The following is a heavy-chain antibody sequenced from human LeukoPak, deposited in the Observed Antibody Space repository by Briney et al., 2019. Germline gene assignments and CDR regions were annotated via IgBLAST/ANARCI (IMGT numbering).Heavy chain of an antibody. V-gene: IGHV1-2*02. CDR3: ARGHDDFWSGYSTYGMDV. CDR1: GYTFTGYY. D-gene: IGHD3-3*01. Sequence: ASVKVSCKASGYTFTGYYMHWVRQAPGQGLEWMGWNNPNSGGTNYAQKFQGRVTMTRDTSISTAYMELSRLRSDDTAVYYCARGHDDFWSGYSTYGMDVWGQGTTVTVSS. J-gene: IGHJ6*02. CDR2: NNPNSGGT.